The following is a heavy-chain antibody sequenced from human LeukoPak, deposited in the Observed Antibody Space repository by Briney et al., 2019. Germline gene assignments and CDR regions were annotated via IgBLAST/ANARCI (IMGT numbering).Heavy chain of an antibody. J-gene: IGHJ3*02. CDR1: GFTFDDYA. Sequence: GRSLRLSCAASGFTFDDYAMHWVRQAPGEGLEWVSGLTWNSGSIDYADSVKGRFTITRDNARNSLYLQMNNLRAGDTALYYCAKDRGGSYYDAFDMWGQGTMVTVSS. V-gene: IGHV3-9*01. CDR3: AKDRGGSYYDAFDM. CDR2: LTWNSGSI. D-gene: IGHD1-26*01.